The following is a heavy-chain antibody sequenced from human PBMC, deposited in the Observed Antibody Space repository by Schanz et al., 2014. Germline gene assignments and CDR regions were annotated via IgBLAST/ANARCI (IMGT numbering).Heavy chain of an antibody. J-gene: IGHJ4*02. Sequence: EVQLVESGGGLVQPGGSLRLSCAASGFTFSNYWMHWVRQAPGKGLVWVSRINSVGSNTDYADSVTGRFTISRDNAENTLLLQMNSLRAEDTAVYYCARKVVATIGGYYDNWGQGTLVIVSS. V-gene: IGHV3-74*01. D-gene: IGHD5-12*01. CDR3: ARKVVATIGGYYDN. CDR2: INSVGSNT. CDR1: GFTFSNYW.